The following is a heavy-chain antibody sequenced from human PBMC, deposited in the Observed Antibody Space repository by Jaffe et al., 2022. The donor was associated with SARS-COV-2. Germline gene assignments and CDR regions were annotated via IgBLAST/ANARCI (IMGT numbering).Heavy chain of an antibody. CDR3: ARDLGWLLLYDY. CDR2: ISYDGSNK. J-gene: IGHJ4*02. D-gene: IGHD5-12*01. CDR1: GFTFSSYA. V-gene: IGHV3-30-3*01. Sequence: QVQLVESGGGVVQPGRSLRLSCAASGFTFSSYAMHWVRQAPGKGLEWVAVISYDGSNKYYADSVKGRFTISRDNSKNTLYLQMNSLRAEDTAVYYCARDLGWLLLYDYWGQGTLVTVSS.